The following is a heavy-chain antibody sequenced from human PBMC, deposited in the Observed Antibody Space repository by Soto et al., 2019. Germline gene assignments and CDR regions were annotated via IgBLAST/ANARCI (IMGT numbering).Heavy chain of an antibody. J-gene: IGHJ4*02. CDR1: GFTFSSYS. V-gene: IGHV3-48*02. CDR2: ISSSSSTI. CDR3: ARDPSWIQLWQYFDY. D-gene: IGHD5-18*01. Sequence: GGSLRLSCAASGFTFSSYSMNWVRQAPGKGLEWVSYISSSSSTIYYADSVKGRFTISRDNAKNSLYLQMNSLRDEDTAVYYCARDPSWIQLWQYFDYWGQGTLVTVSS.